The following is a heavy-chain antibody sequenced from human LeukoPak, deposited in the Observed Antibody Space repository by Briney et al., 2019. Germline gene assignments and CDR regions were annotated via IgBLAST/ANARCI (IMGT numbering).Heavy chain of an antibody. CDR1: GFTFNSYA. D-gene: IGHD6-19*01. CDR2: ISSSGDSA. CDR3: VKDPYSSGWYGGNAFDL. Sequence: GGSLRLSCAASGFTFNSYAMSWVRQAPGKRLEWVSAISSSGDSAYYADPVKGRFTISRDSSKKTLYLQMNSLRVEDTAVYHCVKDPYSSGWYGGNAFDLWGQGTKVTVSS. V-gene: IGHV3-23*01. J-gene: IGHJ3*01.